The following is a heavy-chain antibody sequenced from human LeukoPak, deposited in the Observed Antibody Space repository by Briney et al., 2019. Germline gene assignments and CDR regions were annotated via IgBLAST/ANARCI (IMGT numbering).Heavy chain of an antibody. D-gene: IGHD6-19*01. J-gene: IGHJ4*02. V-gene: IGHV3-48*01. CDR2: ISSGGSTI. CDR3: ARDPYSSGWIDY. Sequence: GGPLRLSCAASGFIFSSYSMNWVRQAPGKGLEWVSYISSGGSTIYYADSVKGRFTISRDSAKNTLYLQMNSLRAEDTAVYYCARDPYSSGWIDYWGQGTLVTVSS. CDR1: GFIFSSYS.